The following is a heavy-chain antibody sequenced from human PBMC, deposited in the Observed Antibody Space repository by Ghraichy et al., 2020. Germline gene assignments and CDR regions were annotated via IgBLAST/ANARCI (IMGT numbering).Heavy chain of an antibody. CDR1: GFIFSDYA. J-gene: IGHJ5*02. CDR2: ISYDGRNK. Sequence: GSLRLSCAASGFIFSDYAMHWVRQSPGKGLAWVAVISYDGRNKYSLDSVKGRFTVSRDNSKNILYLHMNSLRPEDTAVYYCAKDLAYYGSGTYPPDSWGQGALVTVSS. D-gene: IGHD3-10*01. V-gene: IGHV3-30*01. CDR3: AKDLAYYGSGTYPPDS.